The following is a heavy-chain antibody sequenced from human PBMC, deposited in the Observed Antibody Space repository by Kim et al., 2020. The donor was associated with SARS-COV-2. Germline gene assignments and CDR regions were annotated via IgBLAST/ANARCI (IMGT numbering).Heavy chain of an antibody. D-gene: IGHD5-12*01. V-gene: IGHV1-69*02. CDR3: ARGHAVCRDGYNCAIKVGARNYYYYYGMDV. Sequence: SVKVSCKASGGTFSSYTISWVRQAPGQGLEWMGRIIPILGIANYAQKFQGRVTITADKSTSTAYMELSSLRSEDTAVYYCARGHAVCRDGYNCAIKVGARNYYYYYGMDVWGQGTTVTVSS. J-gene: IGHJ6*02. CDR2: IIPILGIA. CDR1: GGTFSSYT.